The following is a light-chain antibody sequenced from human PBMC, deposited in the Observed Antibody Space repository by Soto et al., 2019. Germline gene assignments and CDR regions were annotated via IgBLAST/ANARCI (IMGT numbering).Light chain of an antibody. CDR3: QQYNNWPPLT. J-gene: IGKJ4*01. CDR2: GAS. V-gene: IGKV3-15*01. Sequence: EIVMTQSPATLSVSPGERATLSCRASQSVSSNLAWYQQKPGQAPRLLIYGASTRATGIPARFSGSGSGTEFTLTISSLQSEDFAVYYRQQYNNWPPLTFGGGPKVEIK. CDR1: QSVSSN.